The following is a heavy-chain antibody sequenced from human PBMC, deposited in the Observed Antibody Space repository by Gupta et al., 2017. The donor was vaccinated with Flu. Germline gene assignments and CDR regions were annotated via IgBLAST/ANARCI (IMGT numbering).Heavy chain of an antibody. CDR2: INPNNGGT. J-gene: IGHJ4*02. D-gene: IGHD6-19*01. CDR3: ASSSSGWYDVWTY. CDR1: GDPFSGYY. V-gene: IGHV1-2*02. Sequence: QVQLVQSGAEVKKPGATVKVSCRASGDPFSGYYIHWVRQAPGQGPEWVGWINPNNGGTNYAQKFQGRVTLTTDTSTSKADMELKGLKSDDTAVYYCASSSSGWYDVWTYWGQGTLVPVSS.